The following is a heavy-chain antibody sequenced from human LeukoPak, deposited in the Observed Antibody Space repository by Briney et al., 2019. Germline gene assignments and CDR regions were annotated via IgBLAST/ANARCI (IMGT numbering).Heavy chain of an antibody. CDR2: ISYGGST. Sequence: PSETLSLTYKVSGDSMTSSSYEWAWIRQTPGKGLEWIGTISYGGSTDYNPSLRSRVTISVDKSKNQVSLKLNSVTAADTAVYYCARALGAFDIWGQGTMVTVSS. CDR3: ARALGAFDI. CDR1: GDSMTSSSYE. V-gene: IGHV4-39*07. J-gene: IGHJ3*02.